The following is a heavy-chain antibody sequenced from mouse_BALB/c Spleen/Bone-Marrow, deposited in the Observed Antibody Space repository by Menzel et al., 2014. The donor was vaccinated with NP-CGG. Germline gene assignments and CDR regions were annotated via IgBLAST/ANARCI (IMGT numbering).Heavy chain of an antibody. Sequence: QVQLQQSGAELAKPGASVKLSCRVSGYTFTNYFVYWVKQRPRQGLEWIGEINPSNDTPNFNEKFKSKATLTVDKSSSTAYMQLSSLTSEDSAVYYCTRSGYYGYGWYFDVWGAGTTVTVSS. CDR1: GYTFTNYF. J-gene: IGHJ1*01. D-gene: IGHD1-2*01. CDR3: TRSGYYGYGWYFDV. V-gene: IGHV1S81*02. CDR2: INPSNDTP.